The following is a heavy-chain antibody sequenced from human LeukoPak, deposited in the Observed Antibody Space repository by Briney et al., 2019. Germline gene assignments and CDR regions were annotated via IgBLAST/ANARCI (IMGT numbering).Heavy chain of an antibody. Sequence: GGSLRLSCAASGFTFSSYAMYWVRQAPGKGLQWVATMLYDGSNKYYVDSVKGRFTISRDNSKNTLYLQMNSLRAEDTAVYYCALNRGSGWYFHYWGQGTLVTVSS. CDR3: ALNRGSGWYFHY. V-gene: IGHV3-30*04. CDR1: GFTFSSYA. J-gene: IGHJ4*02. CDR2: MLYDGSNK. D-gene: IGHD6-19*01.